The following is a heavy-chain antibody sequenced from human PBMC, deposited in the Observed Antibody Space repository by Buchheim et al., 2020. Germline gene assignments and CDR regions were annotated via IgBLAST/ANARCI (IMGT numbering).Heavy chain of an antibody. CDR1: GFTFSGYW. D-gene: IGHD3-3*01. CDR2: VKPDGSDK. CDR3: ARVRVAIIPQYYFDY. Sequence: EVQLVESGGGLVQPGGSLRLSCVASGFTFSGYWMTWVRQAPGKGLEWVANVKPDGSDKYYVDSVRGRFTLYKDKAKHSLYLQMSSLRAEDTAVYYCARVRVAIIPQYYFDYWGQGT. V-gene: IGHV3-7*04. J-gene: IGHJ4*02.